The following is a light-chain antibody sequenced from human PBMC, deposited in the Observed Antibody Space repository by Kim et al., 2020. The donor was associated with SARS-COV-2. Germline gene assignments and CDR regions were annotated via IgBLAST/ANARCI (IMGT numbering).Light chain of an antibody. V-gene: IGKV1-33*01. Sequence: GPVGDRATTTCQERKDTSKYLNWYQHKTGKAPHLLIDDASILGTGVPSRFSGSGSGSDFAVTISRLQPEDIALYYCQQYDNRATTFGQGTRLEIK. CDR2: DAS. CDR3: QQYDNRATT. CDR1: KDTSKY. J-gene: IGKJ5*01.